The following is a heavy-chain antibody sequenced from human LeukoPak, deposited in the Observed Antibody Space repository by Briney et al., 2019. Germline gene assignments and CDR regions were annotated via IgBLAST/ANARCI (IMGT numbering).Heavy chain of an antibody. CDR1: GGSFIGFH. Sequence: PSETLSLTCAVYGGSFIGFHWNWIRQPPGKGLEWIGDINHSGSTNYNPSLTSRVTISVDPSKNQFSLKLSSVTAADTAVYYCARGAAVAGSFYSYWGQGTLVTVSS. V-gene: IGHV4-34*01. D-gene: IGHD6-19*01. CDR2: INHSGST. CDR3: ARGAAVAGSFYSY. J-gene: IGHJ4*02.